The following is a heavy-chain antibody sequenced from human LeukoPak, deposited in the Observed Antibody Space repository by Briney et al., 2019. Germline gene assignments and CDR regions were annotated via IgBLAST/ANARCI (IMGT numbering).Heavy chain of an antibody. CDR3: ARRNYYFDY. J-gene: IGHJ4*02. V-gene: IGHV4-39*01. CDR1: GGSINSSSSY. CDR2: IYYSGST. Sequence: SETLSLTGTVSGGSINSSSSYWGWIRQPPGKGLEWIASIYYSGSTYYNPSLKSRVTISINTSKNQFSLKLSSVTAADTAVYYCARRNYYFDYWGQGTPVTVSS.